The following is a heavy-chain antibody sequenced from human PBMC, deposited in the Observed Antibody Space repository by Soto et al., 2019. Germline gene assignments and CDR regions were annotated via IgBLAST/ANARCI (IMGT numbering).Heavy chain of an antibody. J-gene: IGHJ3*02. CDR1: DGSISSYY. Sequence: QVQLQESGPGLVKPSETLSLTCTVSDGSISSYYWNWIRQPPGKGLEWIGNIDYSGSTNYNPSLKSRFTISVSTPENLFSLKLSSVTAADTAVYYCARLGHYDSTGYDAFDIWGQGTMVTVSS. D-gene: IGHD3-22*01. CDR2: IDYSGST. CDR3: ARLGHYDSTGYDAFDI. V-gene: IGHV4-59*08.